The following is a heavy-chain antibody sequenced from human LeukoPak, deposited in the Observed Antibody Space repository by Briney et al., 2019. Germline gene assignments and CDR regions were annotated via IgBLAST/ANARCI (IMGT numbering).Heavy chain of an antibody. CDR3: ARDSSSWSYYYYMDV. CDR1: SGSISSGSYY. D-gene: IGHD6-13*01. V-gene: IGHV4-61*01. CDR2: IYYSGST. Sequence: SETLSLTCSVSSGSISSGSYYWTWIRQPPGKGLEWIGYIYYSGSTNHNPSLKSRVTISVDTSKDQFSLKLSSVTAADTAVYYCARDSSSWSYYYYMDVWGKGTTVTVSS. J-gene: IGHJ6*03.